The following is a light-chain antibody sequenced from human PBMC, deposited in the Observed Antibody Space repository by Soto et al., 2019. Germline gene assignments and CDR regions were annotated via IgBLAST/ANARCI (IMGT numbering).Light chain of an antibody. Sequence: QSVLTQPASVSGSPGQSVTISCTGTISDVGGYDYVSWYQHHPGKAPKLVIYDVTYRPSGVSDRFSGSKSANTASLTISGLQAEDEADYYCSSYTRSSTYVFGTGTKLTVL. CDR3: SSYTRSSTYV. J-gene: IGLJ1*01. CDR2: DVT. V-gene: IGLV2-14*01. CDR1: ISDVGGYDY.